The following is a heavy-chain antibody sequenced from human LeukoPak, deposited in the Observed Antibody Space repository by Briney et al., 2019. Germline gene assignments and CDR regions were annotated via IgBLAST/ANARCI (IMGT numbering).Heavy chain of an antibody. CDR2: IWYDGSNK. CDR1: GFTFSSYG. Sequence: GGSLRLSCAASGFTFSSYGMHWVRQAPGKGLEWVAVIWYDGSNKYYADSVKGRFTISRDNSKNTLYLQMNRLRAEDTAVYYCARERPPRSTRNWFDPWGQGTLVTVSS. CDR3: ARERPPRSTRNWFDP. D-gene: IGHD2-2*01. J-gene: IGHJ5*02. V-gene: IGHV3-33*01.